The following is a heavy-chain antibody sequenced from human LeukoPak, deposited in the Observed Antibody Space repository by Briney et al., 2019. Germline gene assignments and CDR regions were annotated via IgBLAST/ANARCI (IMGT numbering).Heavy chain of an antibody. CDR1: GYTFTSYT. CDR2: INADNGNT. V-gene: IGHV1-3*01. Sequence: ASVKVSCKASGYTFTSYTILWVRQAPGQRLECMGWINADNGNTEYSHKFQGRVTFTRDTSATTAYMELSSLRSEDTAVYYCARAYFDSSIYSNWFDPWGQGTLVTVSS. J-gene: IGHJ5*02. D-gene: IGHD3-22*01. CDR3: ARAYFDSSIYSNWFDP.